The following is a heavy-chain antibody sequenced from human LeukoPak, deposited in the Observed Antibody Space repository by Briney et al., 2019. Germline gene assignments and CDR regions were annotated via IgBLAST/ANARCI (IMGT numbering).Heavy chain of an antibody. CDR2: INHSGST. V-gene: IGHV4-34*01. D-gene: IGHD6-19*01. CDR3: ARGLSSGWYGY. J-gene: IGHJ4*02. CDR1: GGSFSGYY. Sequence: SETLSLTCAVYGGSFSGYYWSWIRQPPGKGLEWIGEINHSGSTNYNPSLKSRVTISVDTSKNQFSLKLSSVTAADTAVYYRARGLSSGWYGYWGQGTLVTVSS.